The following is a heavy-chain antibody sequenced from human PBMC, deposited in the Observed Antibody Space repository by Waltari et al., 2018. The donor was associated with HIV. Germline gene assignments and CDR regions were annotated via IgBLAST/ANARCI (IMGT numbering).Heavy chain of an antibody. CDR1: GFSLSTSGVG. CDR2: IYWNDDK. Sequence: QITLKESGPTLVKPTQTLTLTCTFSGFSLSTSGVGVGWIRQPPGKALEWLALIYWNDDKRYSPSLKSRLTITKDTSKNQVVLTMTNMDPVDTATYYCAHRSIVGATRHTNWFDPWGQGTLVTVSS. J-gene: IGHJ5*02. V-gene: IGHV2-5*01. D-gene: IGHD1-26*01. CDR3: AHRSIVGATRHTNWFDP.